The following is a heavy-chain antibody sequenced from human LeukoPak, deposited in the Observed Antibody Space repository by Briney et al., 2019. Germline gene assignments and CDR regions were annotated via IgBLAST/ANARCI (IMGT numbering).Heavy chain of an antibody. D-gene: IGHD3-22*01. V-gene: IGHV4-34*01. CDR1: GGSFSGYY. CDR3: AREVGYYDSSGSGDAFDI. CDR2: INHSGST. J-gene: IGHJ3*02. Sequence: KPSETLSLTCAVYGGSFSGYYWSWIRQPPGKGLEWIGEINHSGSTNYNPSLKSRVTISVDTSKNQFSLKLSPVTAADTAVYYCAREVGYYDSSGSGDAFDIWGQGTMVTVSS.